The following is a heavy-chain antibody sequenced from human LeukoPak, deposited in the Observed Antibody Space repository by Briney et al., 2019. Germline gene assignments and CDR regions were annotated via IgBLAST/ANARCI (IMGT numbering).Heavy chain of an antibody. Sequence: SGTLSLTCAVSGGSTSSSNWWSWVRQPPGKGLEWIGEIYHSGSTNYNPSLKSRVTISVDKSKNQFSLKLSSVTAADTAVYYCARGATIFGVVIRSNWFDPWGQGTLVTVSS. CDR1: GGSTSSSNW. J-gene: IGHJ5*02. CDR2: IYHSGST. V-gene: IGHV4-4*02. D-gene: IGHD3-3*01. CDR3: ARGATIFGVVIRSNWFDP.